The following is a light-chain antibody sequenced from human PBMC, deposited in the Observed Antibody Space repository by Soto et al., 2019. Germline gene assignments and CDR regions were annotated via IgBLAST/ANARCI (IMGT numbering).Light chain of an antibody. V-gene: IGLV2-23*03. J-gene: IGLJ2*01. CDR1: SSDIGTYNL. CDR2: EGI. Sequence: QSALTQPASVSGSPGQSITISCTGTSSDIGTYNLVSWYQHYPGKAPKLMIYEGIKRPSGVSNRFSGSKSGNTAFLTISGLQAEDEGDYYCSSYAGSYTFVVFGGGTKLTVL. CDR3: SSYAGSYTFVV.